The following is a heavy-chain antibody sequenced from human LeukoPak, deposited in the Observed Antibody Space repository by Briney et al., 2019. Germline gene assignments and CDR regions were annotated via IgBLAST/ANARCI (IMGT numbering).Heavy chain of an antibody. CDR1: GFTFTSSA. D-gene: IGHD2-15*01. J-gene: IGHJ4*02. CDR3: AAGGYCSGGSCYF. CDR2: IVVGSGNT. V-gene: IGHV1-58*01. Sequence: SVKVPCKASGFTFTSSAVQWVRQARGQRLEWIGWIVVGSGNTNYAQKFQERVTITRDMSTSTAYMELSSLRSEDTAVYYCAAGGYCSGGSCYFWGQGTLVTVSS.